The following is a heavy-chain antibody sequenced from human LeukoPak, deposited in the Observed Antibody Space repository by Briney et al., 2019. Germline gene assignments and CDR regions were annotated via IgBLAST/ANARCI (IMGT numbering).Heavy chain of an antibody. J-gene: IGHJ5*02. V-gene: IGHV1-2*02. CDR3: ARADRLDGAPYLIGP. Sequence: ASVKVSCKSSGYSFTDYYMHWVRQAPGQGLEWMGWINPNSGGTSSAQKFQGRVTMTRDPSITTVYMEVRWLTSDDTAIYYCARADRLDGAPYLIGPWGQGTLVTVSS. CDR1: GYSFTDYY. CDR2: INPNSGGT. D-gene: IGHD2-2*01.